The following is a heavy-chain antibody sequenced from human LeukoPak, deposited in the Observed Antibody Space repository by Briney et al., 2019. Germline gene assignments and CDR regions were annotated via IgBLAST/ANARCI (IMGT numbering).Heavy chain of an antibody. Sequence: SVTVSFTASGGTFSSYAISWVRQAPGQGLEWMGGIIPIFGTANYAQKFQGRVTMTEDTSTDTAYMELSSLRSEDTAVYYCAAGFRLRLGTGDLYNWFDPWGQGTLVTVSS. CDR1: GGTFSSYA. CDR3: AAGFRLRLGTGDLYNWFDP. CDR2: IIPIFGTA. J-gene: IGHJ5*02. D-gene: IGHD3-16*01. V-gene: IGHV1-69*06.